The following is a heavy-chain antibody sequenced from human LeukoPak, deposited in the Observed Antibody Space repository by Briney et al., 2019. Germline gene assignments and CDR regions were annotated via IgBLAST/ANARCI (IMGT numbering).Heavy chain of an antibody. CDR2: IYSGGST. D-gene: IGHD3-22*01. CDR3: ARDGAGSSGLWLFDY. CDR1: GFTVSSNY. Sequence: PGRSLRLSCAASGFTVSSNYMSWVRQAPGKGLEWVSVIYSGGSTYYADSVKGRFTISRDNSKNTLYLQMNSLRAEDTAVYYCARDGAGSSGLWLFDYWGQGTLVTVSS. V-gene: IGHV3-53*01. J-gene: IGHJ4*02.